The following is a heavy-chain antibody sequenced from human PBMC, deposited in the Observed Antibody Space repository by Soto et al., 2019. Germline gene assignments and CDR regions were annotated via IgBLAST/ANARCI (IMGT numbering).Heavy chain of an antibody. CDR1: GYTFTGYY. J-gene: IGHJ6*03. CDR2: INPNSGGT. CDR3: ARGARFLEWLSIHYYYYMDV. Sequence: ASVKVSCKASGYTFTGYYMHWVRQAPGQGLEWMGWINPNSGGTNYAQKFQGWVTMTRDMSISTAYMELSRLRSDDTAVYYCARGARFLEWLSIHYYYYMDVWGKGTTVTVSS. V-gene: IGHV1-2*04. D-gene: IGHD3-3*01.